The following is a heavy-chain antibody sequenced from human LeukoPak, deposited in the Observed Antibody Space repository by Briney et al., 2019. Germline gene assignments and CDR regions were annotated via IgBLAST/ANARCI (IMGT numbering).Heavy chain of an antibody. J-gene: IGHJ5*02. CDR1: GYSFTSFW. V-gene: IGHV5-51*01. Sequence: GESLKISCKGSGYSFTSFWIGWVRQMPGKGLEWMGVIYPGDSDTRYSPSFQGQVTISADRSISTAYLQWSSLKASDTAMYYCARRGGYCSGGSCTALDPWGQGTLVTVSS. CDR2: IYPGDSDT. D-gene: IGHD2-15*01. CDR3: ARRGGYCSGGSCTALDP.